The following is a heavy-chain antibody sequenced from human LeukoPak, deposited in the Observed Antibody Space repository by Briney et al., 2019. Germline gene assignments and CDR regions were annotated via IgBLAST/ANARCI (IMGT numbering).Heavy chain of an antibody. CDR1: GGSISSGDYY. D-gene: IGHD3-22*01. V-gene: IGHV4-30-4*01. CDR2: IYYSGST. CDR3: ARLSLYYYDGSGYYVLDY. J-gene: IGHJ4*02. Sequence: PSQTLSLTCTVSGGSISSGDYYWSWIRQPPGKGLEWIGYIYYSGSTYYNPSLKSRTTISVDTSKNQFPLNLNSVTAADTAVYYCARLSLYYYDGSGYYVLDYWGQGTLVTVSS.